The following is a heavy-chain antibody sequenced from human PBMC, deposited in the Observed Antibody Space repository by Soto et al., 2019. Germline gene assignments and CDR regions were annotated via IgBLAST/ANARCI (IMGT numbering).Heavy chain of an antibody. CDR2: GSYSGTT. CDR1: GVSVSSGSFY. J-gene: IGHJ4*02. D-gene: IGHD4-17*01. Sequence: QVQLQESGPGLVKPSETLSLTCTVSGVSVSSGSFYWAWIRQPPGKGLEWIGFGSYSGTTNYKPCLKSRVTISVDTSRSQFSLKVSSLTAADTAVYYCARGATVTQYDYWGQGTLVTVSS. V-gene: IGHV4-61*01. CDR3: ARGATVTQYDY.